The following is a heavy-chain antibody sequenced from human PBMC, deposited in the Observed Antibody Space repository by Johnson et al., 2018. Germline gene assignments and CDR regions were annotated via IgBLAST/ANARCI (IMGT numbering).Heavy chain of an antibody. J-gene: IGHJ3*02. Sequence: QVQLVESGGGVVQPGRSLRLSCAASGFTFSSYSMNWVRQAPGKGLEWVAIISSGGSNKYYADSVKGRFTISRDKSKNTLYLQMNSLRAEDTAVDHWAKYSETGNGIDAFDIWGQGTMVSVSS. CDR2: ISSGGSNK. D-gene: IGHD7-27*01. CDR1: GFTFSSYS. V-gene: IGHV3-33*05. CDR3: AKYSETGNGIDAFDI.